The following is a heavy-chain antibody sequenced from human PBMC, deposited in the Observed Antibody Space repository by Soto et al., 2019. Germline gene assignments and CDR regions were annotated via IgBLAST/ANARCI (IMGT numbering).Heavy chain of an antibody. CDR2: INPNSGDT. CDR3: ASIGIAVRGRFFDC. Sequence: ASVKVSCKASGYTFTGYYIHWVRQAPGQGLEWMGWINPNSGDTNYAQKFQGRVTMTRDTSISTAYMELSRLRSDDTAVYYCASIGIAVRGRFFDCWGQGTLVTVSS. D-gene: IGHD6-19*01. V-gene: IGHV1-2*02. CDR1: GYTFTGYY. J-gene: IGHJ4*02.